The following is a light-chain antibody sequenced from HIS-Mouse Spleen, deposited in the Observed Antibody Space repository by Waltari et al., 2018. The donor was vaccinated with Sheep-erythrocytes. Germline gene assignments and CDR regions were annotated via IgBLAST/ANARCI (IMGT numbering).Light chain of an antibody. J-gene: IGLJ3*02. CDR3: CSYAGSSTPWV. V-gene: IGLV2-23*01. CDR2: EGS. Sequence: QSALTQPASVSGSPGQSITISCTGTSSDVGSCNLVSWYQQNPGKAPKLMIYEGSKRPAGVSNLFSGSKSGNTASLTISGLQAEDEADYYCCSYAGSSTPWVFGGGTKLTVL. CDR1: SSDVGSCNL.